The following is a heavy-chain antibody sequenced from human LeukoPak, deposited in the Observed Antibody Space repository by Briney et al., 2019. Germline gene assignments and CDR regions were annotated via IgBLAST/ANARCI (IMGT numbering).Heavy chain of an antibody. CDR2: ISSSSSHI. V-gene: IGHV3-21*01. Sequence: GGSLRLSCAASGFTFSSQTMNWVRQAPGKGLEWVSSISSSSSHIYYADSVKGRFTISRDNAKNSLYLQMNSLRAEDTAVYYCFRQGQHTWGHGTLVTVSS. CDR1: GFTFSSQT. J-gene: IGHJ5*01. CDR3: FRQGQHT. D-gene: IGHD2-21*01.